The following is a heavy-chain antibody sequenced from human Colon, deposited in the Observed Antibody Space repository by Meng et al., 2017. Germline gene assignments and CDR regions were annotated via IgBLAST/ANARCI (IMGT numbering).Heavy chain of an antibody. CDR2: INPNSGVT. CDR3: ARMGAGAAFDF. V-gene: IGHV1-2*05. Sequence: QVHLVQSGAEVKTPGSSVKISCEASGYTFTTFFLNWARQTPDQGFEWLGRINPNSGVTNFAQKFQGRVTMTRDTSISTAYMELASLRSDDTGVYYCARMGAGAAFDFWGQGTLVTVSS. D-gene: IGHD1-26*01. J-gene: IGHJ4*02. CDR1: GYTFTTFF.